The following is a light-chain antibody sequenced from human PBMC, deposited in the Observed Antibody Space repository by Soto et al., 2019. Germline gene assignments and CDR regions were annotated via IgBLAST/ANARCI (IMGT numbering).Light chain of an antibody. CDR1: SSDVGGYNY. CDR3: SSYTSSITLV. J-gene: IGLJ2*01. CDR2: DVD. V-gene: IGLV2-14*01. Sequence: QSALTQPASVSWSPGQSITITCTGTSSDVGGYNYVSWYQQHPGKAPKLMIYDVDNRPSGVSNRFSGSRSGNTASLTISRLQAEDEADYYCSSYTSSITLVFGGGTKLTVL.